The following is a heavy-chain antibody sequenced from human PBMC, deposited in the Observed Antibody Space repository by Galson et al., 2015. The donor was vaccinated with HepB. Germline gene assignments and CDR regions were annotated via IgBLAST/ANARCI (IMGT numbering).Heavy chain of an antibody. J-gene: IGHJ4*02. V-gene: IGHV3-23*01. CDR2: NSASGGST. CDR1: GFTFSSYA. CDR3: ATNYGDYQAQL. Sequence: SLRLSCAASGFTFSSYAMSWVRQGSGKGLEWVSANSASGGSTYYADSVKGRFTISRDNSKNTLYLQMNSLRAEDTAVYYCATNYGDYQAQLWGQGTLVTVSS. D-gene: IGHD4-17*01.